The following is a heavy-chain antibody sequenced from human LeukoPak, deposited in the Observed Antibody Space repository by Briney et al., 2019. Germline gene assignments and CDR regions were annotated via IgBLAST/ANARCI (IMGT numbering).Heavy chain of an antibody. V-gene: IGHV3-23*01. CDR3: AKYVTAFNWFDP. Sequence: GGSLRLSCAASGFTFSSYAMSWVRQAPGKGLEWVSAISGSGGSTYYADSVKGRFTISRDNSKNTLYLQMNSLRAEDTVVYYCAKYVTAFNWFDPWGQGTLVTVSS. J-gene: IGHJ5*02. CDR1: GFTFSSYA. D-gene: IGHD2-21*02. CDR2: ISGSGGST.